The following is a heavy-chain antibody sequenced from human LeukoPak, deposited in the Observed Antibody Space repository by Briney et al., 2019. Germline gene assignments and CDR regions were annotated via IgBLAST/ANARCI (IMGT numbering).Heavy chain of an antibody. D-gene: IGHD6-13*01. V-gene: IGHV4-34*01. CDR2: INHSGST. Sequence: PSETLSLTCAVYGGSFSGYYWSWIRQPPGKGLEWIGEINHSGSTNYNPSLKSRVTMSIDTSKNQFSLRLSSVNAADTAVYYCARDILATSIAAPYYWGQGTLVTVSS. CDR3: ARDILATSIAAPYY. CDR1: GGSFSGYY. J-gene: IGHJ4*02.